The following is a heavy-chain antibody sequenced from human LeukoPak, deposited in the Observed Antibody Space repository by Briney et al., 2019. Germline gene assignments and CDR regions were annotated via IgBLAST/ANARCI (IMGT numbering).Heavy chain of an antibody. CDR3: ARDLDYGDYRYFDY. CDR2: INAGNGNT. Sequence: GASVKVSCKASGYTSTSYAMHWVRQAPGQRLEXXXWINAGNGNTKYSQKFQGRVTITRDTSASTAYMELSSLRSEDTAVYYCARDLDYGDYRYFDYWGQGTLVTVSS. CDR1: GYTSTSYA. D-gene: IGHD4-17*01. V-gene: IGHV1-3*01. J-gene: IGHJ4*02.